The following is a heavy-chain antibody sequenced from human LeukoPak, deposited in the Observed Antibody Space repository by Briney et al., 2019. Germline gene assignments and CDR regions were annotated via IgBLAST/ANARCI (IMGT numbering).Heavy chain of an antibody. CDR1: GYTFTGYY. J-gene: IGHJ6*03. V-gene: IGHV1-2*02. CDR2: INPNSGGT. CDR3: ARTRGATFYYYMDV. D-gene: IGHD1-26*01. Sequence: ASVKVSCKASGYTFTGYYMHWVRQAPGQGLEWMGWINPNSGGTNYAQKFQGRVAMTRDTSISTAYMELSRLRSDDTAVYYCARTRGATFYYYMDVWGKGTTVTVSS.